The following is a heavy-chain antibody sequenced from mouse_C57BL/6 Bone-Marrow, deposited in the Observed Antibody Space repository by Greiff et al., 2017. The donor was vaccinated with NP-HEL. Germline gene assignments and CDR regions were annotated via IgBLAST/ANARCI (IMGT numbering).Heavy chain of an antibody. V-gene: IGHV1-59*01. CDR3: AREGPLSVLDFDY. D-gene: IGHD3-3*01. J-gene: IGHJ2*01. CDR1: GYTFTSYW. Sequence: QVQLQQPGAELVRPGTSVKLSCKASGYTFTSYWMHWVKQRPGQGLEWIGVIDPSDSYTNYNQKFKGKATLTVDTSSSTAYMQISSLTSEDSAVYYCAREGPLSVLDFDYWGQGTTLTVSS. CDR2: IDPSDSYT.